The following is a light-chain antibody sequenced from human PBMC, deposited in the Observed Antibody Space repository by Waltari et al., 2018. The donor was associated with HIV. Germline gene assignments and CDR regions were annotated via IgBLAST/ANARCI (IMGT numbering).Light chain of an antibody. Sequence: DIVMTQSPDSLAVSLGERATINCKSSQSVLYSSNNKTYLAWYQQKPGQPPKLLIYWASTRESGVPDRCSGSGSGTDFTLTISSLQAEDVAVYYCQQYYSTPPTFGQGTKLEIK. CDR2: WAS. CDR1: QSVLYSSNNKTY. V-gene: IGKV4-1*01. CDR3: QQYYSTPPT. J-gene: IGKJ2*01.